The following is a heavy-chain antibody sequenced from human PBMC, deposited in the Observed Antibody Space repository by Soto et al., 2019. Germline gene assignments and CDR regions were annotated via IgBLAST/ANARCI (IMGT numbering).Heavy chain of an antibody. J-gene: IGHJ5*02. CDR2: FDPSDSYT. V-gene: IGHV5-10-1*01. Sequence: GESLKISCKGSGYSFTSYWIRWVRQMPGKGLEWMGRFDPSDSYTNYSPSFQGHVTISADKSISTAYLQWSSLKASDTAMYDCARHNPRADLITGTWGFDPWGQGTLVTVSS. D-gene: IGHD1-20*01. CDR3: ARHNPRADLITGTWGFDP. CDR1: GYSFTSYW.